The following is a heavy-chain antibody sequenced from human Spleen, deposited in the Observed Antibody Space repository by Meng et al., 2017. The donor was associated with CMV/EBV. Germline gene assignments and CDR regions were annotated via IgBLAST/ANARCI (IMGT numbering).Heavy chain of an antibody. CDR2: ISYDGSNK. CDR3: RRGHWDPV. Sequence: GESLKISCAASGFTFSSYAMHWVRQAPGKGLEWVAVISYDGSNKYYADSVKGRFTISRGNSKNTLFLQMNSLRVEDTAVYYCRRGHWDPVWGRGALVTVSS. J-gene: IGHJ4*01. CDR1: GFTFSSYA. V-gene: IGHV3-30*04. D-gene: IGHD1-26*01.